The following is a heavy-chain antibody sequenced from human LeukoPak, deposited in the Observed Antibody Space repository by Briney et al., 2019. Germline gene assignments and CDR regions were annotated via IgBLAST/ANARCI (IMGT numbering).Heavy chain of an antibody. V-gene: IGHV1-24*01. D-gene: IGHD6-13*01. CDR2: FDPEDGET. Sequence: ASLKVSCKASVYTLTELSMHWVRQAPGKGLEWMGGFDPEDGETLYAQKFQGRVTMTGDTSTDTAYMELSTLRSEDTAVYYCASERGTMGSSWEYYYYGIDVWGQGTTVTVSS. J-gene: IGHJ6*02. CDR3: ASERGTMGSSWEYYYYGIDV. CDR1: VYTLTELS.